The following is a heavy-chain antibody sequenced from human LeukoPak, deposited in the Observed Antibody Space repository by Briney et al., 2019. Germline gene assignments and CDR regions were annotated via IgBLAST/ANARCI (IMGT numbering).Heavy chain of an antibody. CDR1: GFTFSDYY. Sequence: PGGSLRLSCAASGFTFSDYYMSWLRQAPGKGLEWVSYISSSGSTIYYADSVKGRFTISRDNAKNSLYLQMNSLRAEDTAVYYCARWRDFWNYGMDVWGQGTTVTVSS. V-gene: IGHV3-11*01. D-gene: IGHD3-3*01. J-gene: IGHJ6*02. CDR3: ARWRDFWNYGMDV. CDR2: ISSSGSTI.